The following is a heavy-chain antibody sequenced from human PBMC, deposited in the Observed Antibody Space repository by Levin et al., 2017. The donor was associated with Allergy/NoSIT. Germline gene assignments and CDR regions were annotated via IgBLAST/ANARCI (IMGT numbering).Heavy chain of an antibody. CDR2: IYSSAST. V-gene: IGHV4-31*03. CDR1: GGSINSLAHY. D-gene: IGHD4/OR15-4a*01. J-gene: IGHJ3*01. CDR3: ARVEAPPSYGAEATYAFDL. Sequence: PSETLSLTCTVSGGSINSLAHYWSWVRQHPGTGLEWIGYIYSSASTYYKPSLRSRVAISVDTSKNQFSLRLTSVTAADTAVYYCARVEAPPSYGAEATYAFDLWGQGTMVTVSS.